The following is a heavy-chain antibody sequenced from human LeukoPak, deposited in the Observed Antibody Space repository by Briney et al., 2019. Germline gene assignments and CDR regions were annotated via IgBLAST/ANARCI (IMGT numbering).Heavy chain of an antibody. CDR1: GGSISSSSYY. V-gene: IGHV4-39*01. J-gene: IGHJ3*02. Sequence: PSETLSLTCTVPGGSISSSSYYWGWIRQPPGKGLEWIGSIYYSGSTYYNPSLKSRVTISVDTSKNQFSLKLSSATAADTAVYYCARVRGSSGWPPPAFDIWGQGTMVTVSS. D-gene: IGHD6-19*01. CDR2: IYYSGST. CDR3: ARVRGSSGWPPPAFDI.